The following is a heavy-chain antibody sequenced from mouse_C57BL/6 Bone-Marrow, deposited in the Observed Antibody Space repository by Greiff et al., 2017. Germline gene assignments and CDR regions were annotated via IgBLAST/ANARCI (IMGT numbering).Heavy chain of an antibody. V-gene: IGHV5-16*01. J-gene: IGHJ1*03. D-gene: IGHD1-1*01. CDR2: INYDGSST. Sequence: DVMLVESEGGLVQPGSSMKLSCTASGFTFSDYYMAWVRQVPEKGLEWVANINYDGSSTYYLDSLKSRFIISRDNAKNILYLQMSSLKSEDTATYYCARDAHSYCGSSGNWYFDVWGTGTTVTVSS. CDR1: GFTFSDYY. CDR3: ARDAHSYCGSSGNWYFDV.